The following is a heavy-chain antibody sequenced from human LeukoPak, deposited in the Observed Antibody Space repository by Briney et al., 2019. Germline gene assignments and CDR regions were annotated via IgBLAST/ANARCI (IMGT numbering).Heavy chain of an antibody. J-gene: IGHJ5*02. CDR1: GFTFSSYA. D-gene: IGHD3-10*01. V-gene: IGHV3-23*01. CDR2: ISGSGGST. Sequence: GGSLRLSCAASGFTFSSYAMSWVRQAPGKGLEWVSAISGSGGSTYYADSVKGRFTISRDNSKNTLYLQMNSLRAEDTAVYYCARIDGGITMVRGVGGLYNWFDPWGQGTLVTVSS. CDR3: ARIDGGITMVRGVGGLYNWFDP.